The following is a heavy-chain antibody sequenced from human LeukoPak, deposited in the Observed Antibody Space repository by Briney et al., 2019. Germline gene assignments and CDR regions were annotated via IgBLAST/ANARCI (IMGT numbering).Heavy chain of an antibody. CDR2: ISSSSSYI. J-gene: IGHJ4*02. V-gene: IGHV3-21*01. CDR3: ATIIAAASVGY. Sequence: PGGSLRPSCAPSGFTLSSYWMHWVRQAQGKGLEWVSSISSSSSYIYYADSVKGRFTISRDNAKNSLYLQMNSLRAEDTAVYYCATIIAAASVGYWGRGTLVTVSS. CDR1: GFTLSSYW. D-gene: IGHD6-13*01.